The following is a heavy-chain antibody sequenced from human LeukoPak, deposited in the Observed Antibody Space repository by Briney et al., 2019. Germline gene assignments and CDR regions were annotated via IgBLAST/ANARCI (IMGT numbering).Heavy chain of an antibody. CDR3: ARSALLGSRFDY. CDR2: IYHSGST. D-gene: IGHD6-13*01. J-gene: IGHJ4*02. V-gene: IGHV4-38-2*02. CDR1: GYSISSGFY. Sequence: SETLSLTCTVSGYSISSGFYWGWIRQPPGKGLECIGSIYHSGSTYYNPSLKSRVTISVDTSKNQFSLNLSSVTAADTAMYYCARSALLGSRFDYWGQGTLVTVSS.